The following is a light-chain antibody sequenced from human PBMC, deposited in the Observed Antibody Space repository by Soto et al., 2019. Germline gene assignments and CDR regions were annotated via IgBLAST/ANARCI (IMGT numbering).Light chain of an antibody. CDR3: AAWDDSLSGVV. J-gene: IGLJ2*01. CDR1: SSNIGINY. V-gene: IGLV1-47*01. Sequence: QSVLTQPPSASGTPGQRVTISCSGSSSNIGINYVYWYQQLPGTAPKLLIYRNNQRPSGVPDRFSVSKSGTSASLAISGLRSEDEADYYCAAWDDSLSGVVFGGGTQLTVL. CDR2: RNN.